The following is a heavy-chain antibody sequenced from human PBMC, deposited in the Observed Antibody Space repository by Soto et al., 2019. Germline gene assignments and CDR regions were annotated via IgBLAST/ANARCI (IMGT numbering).Heavy chain of an antibody. D-gene: IGHD6-19*01. Sequence: ASVKVSCKASGYTFTSYGISWVRQAPGQGLEWMGWIRAYNGNTNYAQKLQGRGTMTTDTSTSTAYMELRSLRSDDTTVYYCARDTRGSGWYEGFDYWGQGTLVTVSS. CDR1: GYTFTSYG. CDR3: ARDTRGSGWYEGFDY. J-gene: IGHJ4*02. CDR2: IRAYNGNT. V-gene: IGHV1-18*01.